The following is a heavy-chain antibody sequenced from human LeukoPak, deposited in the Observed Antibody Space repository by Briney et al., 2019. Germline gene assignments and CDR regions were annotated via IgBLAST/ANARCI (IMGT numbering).Heavy chain of an antibody. J-gene: IGHJ4*02. D-gene: IGHD6-19*01. CDR2: IYYSGST. V-gene: IGHV4-59*01. Sequence: PSETLSLTCTVSGGSISSYYWSWIWQPPGKGLEWIGYIYYSGSTNYNPSLKSRVTISVDTSKNQFSLKLSSVTAADTAVYYCARASYSSGWFDYWGQGTLVTVSS. CDR1: GGSISSYY. CDR3: ARASYSSGWFDY.